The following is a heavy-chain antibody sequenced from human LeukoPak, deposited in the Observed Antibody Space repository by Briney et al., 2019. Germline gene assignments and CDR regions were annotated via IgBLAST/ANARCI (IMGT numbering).Heavy chain of an antibody. CDR2: ISYDGNYK. J-gene: IGHJ6*02. V-gene: IGHV3-30*18. Sequence: LXLSCAASGFTFRSYGMHWVRQGPGKGLEWLAIISYDGNYKNYADSVKGRFTISRDNSENTLHLQMNSLRPEGTAMYYCAKRGERGSGSVYGTDVWGQGTTVTVSS. CDR3: AKRGERGSGSVYGTDV. CDR1: GFTFRSYG. D-gene: IGHD3-22*01.